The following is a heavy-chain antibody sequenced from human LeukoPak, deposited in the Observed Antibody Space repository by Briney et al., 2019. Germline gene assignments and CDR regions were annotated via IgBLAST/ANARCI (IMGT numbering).Heavy chain of an antibody. D-gene: IGHD3-16*01. CDR3: ARAVGPFDY. Sequence: PGGSLRLSCAASGFTFSRYVMSWVRQAPGKGLEWVSAISDSGGSTYYADSVKGRFTISRDNSKDTLYLQMNSLRVEDTAVYYCARAVGPFDYWGQGTLVTVSS. CDR2: ISDSGGST. J-gene: IGHJ4*02. CDR1: GFTFSRYV. V-gene: IGHV3-23*01.